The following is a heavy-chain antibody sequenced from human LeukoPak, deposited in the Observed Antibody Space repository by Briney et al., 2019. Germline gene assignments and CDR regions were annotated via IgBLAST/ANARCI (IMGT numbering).Heavy chain of an antibody. V-gene: IGHV3-23*01. J-gene: IGHJ2*01. CDR2: ISVSDDNT. D-gene: IGHD2-2*01. CDR1: GFTFSSYA. CDR3: AKPRYCSSTSCYWYFDL. Sequence: GASLRLSCAASGFTFSSYAMSWVRQAPGKGLEWVSTISVSDDNTYYADSVKGRFTISRDNSKSTLYLQMNSLRAEDTAVYYCAKPRYCSSTSCYWYFDLWGRGTLVTVSS.